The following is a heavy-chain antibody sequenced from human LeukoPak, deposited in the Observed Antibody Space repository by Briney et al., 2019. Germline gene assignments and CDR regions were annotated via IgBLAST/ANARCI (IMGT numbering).Heavy chain of an antibody. CDR1: GFTSSDYY. CDR2: ISTTSSFT. Sequence: GGSLRLSCAASGFTSSDYYMSWIRQAPGKGLEWISYISTTSSFTNYADSVKGRFTISRDNTKNSLYLQMNTVRADDTAVYYCARGYGDLHYWGQGTLVTVSS. V-gene: IGHV3-11*06. CDR3: ARGYGDLHY. D-gene: IGHD4-17*01. J-gene: IGHJ4*02.